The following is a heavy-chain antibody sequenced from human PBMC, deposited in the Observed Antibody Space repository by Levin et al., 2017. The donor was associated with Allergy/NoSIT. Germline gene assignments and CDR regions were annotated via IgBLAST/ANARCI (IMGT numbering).Heavy chain of an antibody. V-gene: IGHV4-39*01. Sequence: SETLSLTCTVSGGSISSSSYYWGWIRQPPGTGLEWIGSIYYSGSTYYNPSLKSRVTISVDTSKNQFSLKLSSVTAADTAVYYCARHRHYYGSGSYYGGRPIDYWGQGTLVTVSS. CDR2: IYYSGST. J-gene: IGHJ4*02. CDR1: GGSISSSSYY. CDR3: ARHRHYYGSGSYYGGRPIDY. D-gene: IGHD3-10*01.